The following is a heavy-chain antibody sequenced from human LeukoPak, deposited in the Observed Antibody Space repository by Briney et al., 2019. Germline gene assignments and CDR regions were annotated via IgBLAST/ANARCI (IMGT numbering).Heavy chain of an antibody. Sequence: GGSLRLSCTASGFTFGDYAMSWFRQAPGKGLEWVGFIRSKAYGGTTEYAASVKGRFTISRDDSKSIAYLQMNSLKTEDTAVYYCTRRLWFGVNDAFDIWGQGTMVTVSS. CDR3: TRRLWFGVNDAFDI. CDR1: GFTFGDYA. J-gene: IGHJ3*02. CDR2: IRSKAYGGTT. V-gene: IGHV3-49*03. D-gene: IGHD3-10*01.